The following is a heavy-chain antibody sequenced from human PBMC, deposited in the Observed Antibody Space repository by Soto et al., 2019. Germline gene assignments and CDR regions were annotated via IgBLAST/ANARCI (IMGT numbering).Heavy chain of an antibody. V-gene: IGHV4-30-4*01. CDR3: ARWAVTTSDAQLYYFDS. Sequence: QVQLQESGPGLVKPSQTLSLTCFVSGGSLSSADYFWSWIRQPPGKGLEWIGYIYYSGTTFYSPSLKSRVTMSVDTSKNQFSLKLSSVTAADTAVYFCARWAVTTSDAQLYYFDSWGQGTLVTVSS. CDR1: GGSLSSADYF. J-gene: IGHJ4*02. D-gene: IGHD4-17*01. CDR2: IYYSGTT.